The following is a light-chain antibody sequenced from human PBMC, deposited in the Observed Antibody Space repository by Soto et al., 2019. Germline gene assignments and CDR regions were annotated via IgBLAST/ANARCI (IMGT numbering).Light chain of an antibody. CDR3: QSYDSGLSGSEV. Sequence: QSVLTQPPSVSGAPGQRVTIPCTGSSSNIGAGHDVHWYQQLPGTAPKLLIYGNGNRPSGVPDQFSGSKSGTSASLAITGLQAEDEADYYCQSYDSGLSGSEVFGTGTKVTVL. J-gene: IGLJ1*01. V-gene: IGLV1-40*01. CDR2: GNG. CDR1: SSNIGAGHD.